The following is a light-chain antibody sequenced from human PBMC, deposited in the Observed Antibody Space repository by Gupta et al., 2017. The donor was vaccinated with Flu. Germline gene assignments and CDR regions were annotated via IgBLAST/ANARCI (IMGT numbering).Light chain of an antibody. CDR2: WAS. V-gene: IGKV4-1*01. CDR1: QSVLYSSNNKNY. Sequence: IVMTQSPDSLAVSLGERATINCKSSQSVLYSSNNKNYLAWYQHKPGQPPKLLIYWASTRESGVPDRFSGSGSGTDFTLTISSLQAEDVAVYYCQQYYSTASWTFGQGTKVEIK. J-gene: IGKJ1*01. CDR3: QQYYSTASWT.